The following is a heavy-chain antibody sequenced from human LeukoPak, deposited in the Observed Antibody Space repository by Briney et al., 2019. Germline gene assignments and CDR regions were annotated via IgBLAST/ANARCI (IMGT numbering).Heavy chain of an antibody. CDR2: ISWNSGSI. J-gene: IGHJ4*02. V-gene: IGHV3-9*01. Sequence: GGSLRLSCAASGFTFDDYAMHGVRQAPGKGLEGVSGISWNSGSIGYADSVKGRFTISRDNAKNSLYLQMNSLRAEDTALYYCAKGAIYYDSSGYLFDYWGQGTLVTVSS. D-gene: IGHD3-22*01. CDR1: GFTFDDYA. CDR3: AKGAIYYDSSGYLFDY.